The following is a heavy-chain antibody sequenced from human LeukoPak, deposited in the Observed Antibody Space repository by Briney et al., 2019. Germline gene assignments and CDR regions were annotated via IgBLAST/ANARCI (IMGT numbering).Heavy chain of an antibody. CDR2: IYHSGST. V-gene: IGHV4-30-4*01. CDR1: GGSISSGDYY. J-gene: IGHJ6*02. Sequence: SQTLSLTCTVSGGSISSGDYYWSWIRQPPGKGLEWIGYIYHSGSTYYNPSLKSRVTISVDTSKNQFSLKLSSVTAADTAVYYCARDLLGARGSLPENYYYYGMDVRGQGTTVTVSS. CDR3: ARDLLGARGSLPENYYYYGMDV. D-gene: IGHD3-16*01.